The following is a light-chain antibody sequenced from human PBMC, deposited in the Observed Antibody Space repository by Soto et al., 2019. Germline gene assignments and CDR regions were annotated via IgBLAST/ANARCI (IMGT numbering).Light chain of an antibody. V-gene: IGKV1-27*01. CDR1: QGISNY. J-gene: IGKJ1*01. CDR2: AAS. CDR3: QEYNSAPWT. Sequence: DIQMTQSPSSLSASVGDRVTITCRASQGISNYLAWYQQKPGKGPKLPIYAASTLQSGVPSRFIGSGFGRDFTLTISSLQPDDVATYDGQEYNSAPWTFGQGAKVEIK.